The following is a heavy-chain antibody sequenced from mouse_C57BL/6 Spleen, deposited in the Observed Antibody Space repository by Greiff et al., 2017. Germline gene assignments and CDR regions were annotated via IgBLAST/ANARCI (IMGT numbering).Heavy chain of an antibody. J-gene: IGHJ1*03. CDR3: ANRDADWYFDV. CDR2: IGGAGST. D-gene: IGHD3-1*01. V-gene: IGHV2-3*01. CDR1: GFSFTSYG. Sequence: QVQLKQSGPGLVAPSPSLSLTCTASGFSFTSYGVSWVRQPPGKGLEWLGVIGGAGSTNNHSALISRLGISKDNSKSTAFLTVNRLHTGDTAAYSGANRDADWYFDVWGTGTTVTVSS.